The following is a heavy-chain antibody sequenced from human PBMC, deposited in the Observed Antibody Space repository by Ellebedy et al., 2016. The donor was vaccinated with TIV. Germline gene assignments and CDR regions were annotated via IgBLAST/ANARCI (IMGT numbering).Heavy chain of an antibody. CDR3: ARDTIVILSEYGIDV. J-gene: IGHJ6*02. CDR2: VYHSGGT. D-gene: IGHD3-3*01. CDR1: GGSISGYY. V-gene: IGHV4-59*01. Sequence: MPSETLSLTCTVSGGSISGYYWTWIRQPPGKGLEWIGFVYHSGGTNYNPSLKSRVTISLGTSKNQFSLKLNSVTAADTAVYSCARDTIVILSEYGIDVWGQGTTVTVSS.